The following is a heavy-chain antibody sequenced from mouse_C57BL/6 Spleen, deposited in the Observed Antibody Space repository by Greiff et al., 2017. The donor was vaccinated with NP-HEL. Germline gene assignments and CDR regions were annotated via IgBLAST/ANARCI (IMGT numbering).Heavy chain of an antibody. V-gene: IGHV1-53*01. Sequence: QVQLQQPGTELVKPGASVKLSCKASGYTFTSYWMHWVKQRPGQGLEWIGNINPSNGGTNYNEKFKSKATLTVDKSYSTAYMQLSSLTSEDSAVYYCAIDLLLREYGYFDVWGTVTTFTVSS. CDR2: INPSNGGT. CDR3: AIDLLLREYGYFDV. D-gene: IGHD1-1*01. CDR1: GYTFTSYW. J-gene: IGHJ1*03.